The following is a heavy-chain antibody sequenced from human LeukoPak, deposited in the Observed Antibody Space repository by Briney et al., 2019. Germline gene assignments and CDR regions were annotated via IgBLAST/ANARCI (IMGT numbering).Heavy chain of an antibody. CDR1: GGSISSYY. V-gene: IGHV4-59*08. CDR2: ISDIGSI. D-gene: IGHD2/OR15-2a*01. J-gene: IGHJ4*02. CDR3: AGHHPRNTVDF. Sequence: KPSETLSLTCTVSGGSISSYYWSWIRQPPGKGLEWIAHISDIGSINYNPSLKSRVTISLDTSKNQFSLKLSSVTAADTAVYYCAGHHPRNTVDFWGQGTLVTVSS.